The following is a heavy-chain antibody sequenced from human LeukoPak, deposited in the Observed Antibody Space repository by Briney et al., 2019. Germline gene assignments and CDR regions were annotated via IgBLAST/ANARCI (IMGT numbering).Heavy chain of an antibody. CDR3: ARHRKSASNYLYYYMDV. V-gene: IGHV4-39*01. CDR2: VYFDGDT. CDR1: GDSIHSVYYF. D-gene: IGHD6-13*01. Sequence: PSETLSLTCTVSGDSIHSVYYFWGWIRQPPGKGLEWIGSVYFDGDTSYSPSLKSRVIISVDTSKNQFSLNLTSVTAADTALYYCARHRKSASNYLYYYMDVWGKGTTVTVSS. J-gene: IGHJ6*03.